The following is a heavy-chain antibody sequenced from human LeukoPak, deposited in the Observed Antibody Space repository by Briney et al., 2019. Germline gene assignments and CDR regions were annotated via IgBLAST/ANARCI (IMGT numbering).Heavy chain of an antibody. D-gene: IGHD3-9*01. CDR1: GGSFTPYY. CDR3: ARGFDGPNAFDI. J-gene: IGHJ3*02. Sequence: SETLSLTCTVSGGSFTPYYWSWIRQPPGKGLEWLGHISYSGSTNYNPSLKSRVTVSIDTSKNQVSLKLSSMTAADTAVYYCARGFDGPNAFDIWGQGTMVTVSS. CDR2: ISYSGST. V-gene: IGHV4-59*01.